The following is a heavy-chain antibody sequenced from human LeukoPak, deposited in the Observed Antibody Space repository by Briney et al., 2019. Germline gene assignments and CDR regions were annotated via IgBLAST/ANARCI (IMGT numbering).Heavy chain of an antibody. CDR1: GFTFDDYA. Sequence: GRSLRLSCAASGFTFDDYATHWVRQAPGKGLEWVSGISWNSGSIGYADSVKGRFTISRDNAKNSLYLQMNSLRAEDMALYYCAKDLRAYDILTGSGGLGYWGQGTLVTVSS. J-gene: IGHJ4*02. CDR3: AKDLRAYDILTGSGGLGY. V-gene: IGHV3-9*03. D-gene: IGHD3-9*01. CDR2: ISWNSGSI.